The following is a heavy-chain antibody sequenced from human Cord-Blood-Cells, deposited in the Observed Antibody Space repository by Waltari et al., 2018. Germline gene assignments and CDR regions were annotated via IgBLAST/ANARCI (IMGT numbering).Heavy chain of an antibody. J-gene: IGHJ3*02. Sequence: QMQLVQSGPEVKKPGTSVKVSCKASGFTFTSSAVQWVRQARGQRLEWIGWIVVGSGNTNYAQQFQERVTITRDMSTSTAYMELSSLRSEDTAVYYCAAAPGYSGYDLPIRAFDIWGQGTMVTVSS. CDR1: GFTFTSSA. CDR2: IVVGSGNT. D-gene: IGHD5-12*01. CDR3: AAAPGYSGYDLPIRAFDI. V-gene: IGHV1-58*01.